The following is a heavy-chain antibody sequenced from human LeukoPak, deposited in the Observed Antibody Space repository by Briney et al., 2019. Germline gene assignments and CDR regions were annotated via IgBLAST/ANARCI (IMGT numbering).Heavy chain of an antibody. CDR1: GFTFSSYA. D-gene: IGHD3-22*01. V-gene: IGHV3-23*01. CDR3: AKDLERHYYGSSGYRVYYFDY. CDR2: ISGSGGST. Sequence: GGSLRLSCAASGFTFSSYAMSWVRQAPGKGLEWVSAISGSGGSTYYADSVKGRFTISRDNSKNTLYLQMNSLRAEDTAVYYCAKDLERHYYGSSGYRVYYFDYWGQGTLVTVSS. J-gene: IGHJ4*02.